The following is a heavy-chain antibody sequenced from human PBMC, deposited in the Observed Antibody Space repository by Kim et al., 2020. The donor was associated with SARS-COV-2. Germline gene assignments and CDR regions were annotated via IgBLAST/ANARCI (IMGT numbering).Heavy chain of an antibody. D-gene: IGHD2-15*01. Sequence: SQTLSLTCAISVDSVSNNRAGWHWIRQSPSRGLEWLGRTYYRSKWSNDYAVSVKSRMTFNPDTSKNQFSLQLNSVTPEDTAVYYCARGGAYAFDIWGQGTMVTVSS. V-gene: IGHV6-1*01. J-gene: IGHJ3*02. CDR1: VDSVSNNRAG. CDR3: ARGGAYAFDI. CDR2: TYYRSKWSN.